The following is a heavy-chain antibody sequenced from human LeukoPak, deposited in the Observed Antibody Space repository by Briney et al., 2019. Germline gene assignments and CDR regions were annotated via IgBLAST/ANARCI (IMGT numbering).Heavy chain of an antibody. CDR1: GYTFTGYY. J-gene: IGHJ5*02. V-gene: IGHV1-2*04. Sequence: ASVKVSCKASGYTFTGYYMHWVRQAPGQGLEWMGWINPNSGGPNYAQKFQGWVTMTRDTSISTAYMELSRLRSDDTAVYYCARDLWTAAAGTSWFDPWGQGTLVTVSS. CDR3: ARDLWTAAAGTSWFDP. CDR2: INPNSGGP. D-gene: IGHD6-13*01.